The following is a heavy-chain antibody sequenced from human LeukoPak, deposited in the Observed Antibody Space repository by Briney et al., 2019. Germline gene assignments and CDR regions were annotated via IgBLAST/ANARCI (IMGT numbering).Heavy chain of an antibody. D-gene: IGHD3-10*01. CDR1: GGSISSYY. V-gene: IGHV4-4*09. CDR2: IYTSGST. Sequence: SETLSLTCTVSGGSISSYYWSWIRQPPGKGLEWIGYIYTSGSTYYNPSLKSQVTISVDTSKNHFSLKLSSVTAADTAVYYCARYGSGSTWFDPWGQGTLVTVSS. J-gene: IGHJ5*02. CDR3: ARYGSGSTWFDP.